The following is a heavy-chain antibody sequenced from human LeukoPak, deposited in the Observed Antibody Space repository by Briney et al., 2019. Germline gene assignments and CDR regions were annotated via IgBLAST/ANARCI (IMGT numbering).Heavy chain of an antibody. CDR2: IHPEGNEK. CDR3: ARVSWVQLMSAAFDL. J-gene: IGHJ3*01. Sequence: GGSLRLSCAVSGFSFTNFWMSWVRQAPGRGLEWVANIHPEGNEKYHVESVKGRFTISRDNTKNLLFLQMNSLRVEDTAIYYCARVSWVQLMSAAFDLWGQGTLVTVSS. CDR1: GFSFTNFW. V-gene: IGHV3-7*01. D-gene: IGHD2-8*01.